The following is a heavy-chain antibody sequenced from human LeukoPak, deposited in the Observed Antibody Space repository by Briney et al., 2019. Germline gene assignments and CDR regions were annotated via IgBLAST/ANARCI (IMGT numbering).Heavy chain of an antibody. J-gene: IGHJ4*02. CDR2: IRYDGSNK. Sequence: PGGSLRLSCAASGFTFSSYGMHWVRQAPGKGLEWVAFIRYDGSNKYNADSVKGRLTISRDNSKNTLYLQMNSLRAEDTAVFYCAKGMGVSGWGDFDYWGQGTLVTVSS. CDR3: AKGMGVSGWGDFDY. D-gene: IGHD3-10*01. V-gene: IGHV3-30*02. CDR1: GFTFSSYG.